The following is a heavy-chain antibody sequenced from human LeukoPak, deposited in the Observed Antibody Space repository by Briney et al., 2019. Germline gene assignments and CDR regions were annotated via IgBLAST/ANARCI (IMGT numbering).Heavy chain of an antibody. CDR3: ASSRPNSSGPTVPLGY. CDR2: IYYSGST. V-gene: IGHV4-39*07. J-gene: IGHJ4*02. CDR1: GGSISSSSYY. Sequence: SETLSLTCTVSGGSISSSSYYWGWIRQPPGKGLEWIGSIYYSGSTYYNPSLKSRVTISVDTSKNQFSLKLSSVTAADTAVYYCASSRPNSSGPTVPLGYWGQGTLVTVSS. D-gene: IGHD6-19*01.